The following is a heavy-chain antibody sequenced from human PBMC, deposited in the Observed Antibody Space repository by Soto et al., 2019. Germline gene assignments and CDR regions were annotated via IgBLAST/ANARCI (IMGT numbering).Heavy chain of an antibody. V-gene: IGHV1-3*01. CDR1: GYSFTNYG. CDR2: INAYNGNT. Sequence: ASVKVSCKASGYSFTNYGIHWVLQAPGQSLEWMGWINAYNGNTKYSQKFQGRVTFTRDTSASTVYMEMSSLRSEDAAVYFCARDLDDILTGPNFDPWGQGTLVTVSS. J-gene: IGHJ5*02. D-gene: IGHD3-9*01. CDR3: ARDLDDILTGPNFDP.